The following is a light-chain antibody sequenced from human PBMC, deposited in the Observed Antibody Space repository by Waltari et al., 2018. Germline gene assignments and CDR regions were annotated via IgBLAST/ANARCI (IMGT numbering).Light chain of an antibody. V-gene: IGLV2-14*03. CDR1: SSDVGGYHY. CDR2: DVS. J-gene: IGLJ2*01. CDR3: SSYISSSTLEL. Sequence: QSALTQPASVSASPGQSITISCPGTSSDVGGYHYVSRYQQHPAKAPKLIIFDVSNRPSGVSNRVSGSKSGNTASLTISGLQAEDEADYYCSSYISSSTLELFGGGTSLTVL.